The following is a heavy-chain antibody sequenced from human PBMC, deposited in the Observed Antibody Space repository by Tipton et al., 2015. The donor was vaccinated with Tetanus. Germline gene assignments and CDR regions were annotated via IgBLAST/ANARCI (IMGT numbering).Heavy chain of an antibody. CDR2: FYYSGST. V-gene: IGHV4-59*05. Sequence: TLSLTCSVSGGSISGYFWTWIRQPPGKGLEWIGSFYYSGSTYYNPSLKSRVTISVDTSKNQFSLKLRPVTAADTAVYYCATSGGGRCGAKCLINFFDPWGQGTLVTVSS. CDR3: ATSGGGRCGAKCLINFFDP. CDR1: GGSISGYF. J-gene: IGHJ5*02. D-gene: IGHD2-15*01.